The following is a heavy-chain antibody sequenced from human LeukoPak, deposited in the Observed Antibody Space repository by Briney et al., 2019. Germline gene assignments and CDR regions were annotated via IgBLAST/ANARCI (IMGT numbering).Heavy chain of an antibody. CDR3: ARATIFGVVIGPFDY. CDR2: IYPGDSDT. D-gene: IGHD3-3*01. CDR1: GYSFTSYW. Sequence: GESLKISCKGSGYSFTSYWFGWVRQMPGKGLEWMGIIYPGDSDTRYSPSFQGQVTISADKSISTAYLQWSSLKASDTAMYYCARATIFGVVIGPFDYWGQGTLVTVSS. V-gene: IGHV5-51*01. J-gene: IGHJ4*02.